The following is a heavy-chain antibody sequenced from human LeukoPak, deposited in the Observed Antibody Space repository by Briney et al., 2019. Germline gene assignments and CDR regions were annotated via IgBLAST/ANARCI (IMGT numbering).Heavy chain of an antibody. CDR1: GGSFSGYY. D-gene: IGHD3-10*01. J-gene: IGHJ6*04. CDR3: ARGLRLVRGAHNGMDV. CDR2: INHSGST. V-gene: IGHV4-34*01. Sequence: SETLSLTCAVYGGSFSGYYWSWIRQPPGKGLEWIGEINHSGSTNYNPSLKSRVTISVDTSKNQFSLKLSSVTAADTAVYYCARGLRLVRGAHNGMDVWGKGTTVIVSS.